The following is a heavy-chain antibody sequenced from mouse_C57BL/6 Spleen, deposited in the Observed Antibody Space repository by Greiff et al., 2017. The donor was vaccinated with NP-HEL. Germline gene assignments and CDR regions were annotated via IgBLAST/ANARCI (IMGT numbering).Heavy chain of an antibody. J-gene: IGHJ4*01. CDR2: INPSTGGT. Sequence: EVQLQQSGPELVKPGASVKISCKASGYSFTGYYMNWVKQSPEKSLEWIGEINPSTGGTTYNQKFKAKATLTVDKSSSTAYMQLKSLTSEDSAVYYCARSYYGRYYYAMDYWGQGTSVTVSS. CDR1: GYSFTGYY. CDR3: ARSYYGRYYYAMDY. V-gene: IGHV1-42*01. D-gene: IGHD2-1*01.